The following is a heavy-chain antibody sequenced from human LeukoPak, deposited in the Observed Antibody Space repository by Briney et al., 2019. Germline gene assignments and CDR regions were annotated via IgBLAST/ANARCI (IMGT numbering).Heavy chain of an antibody. CDR3: ARVGNSDYYYYYMDV. CDR2: ISGSGGST. D-gene: IGHD4-23*01. V-gene: IGHV3-23*01. J-gene: IGHJ6*03. CDR1: GFTFSTYN. Sequence: PGGTLRLSCAASGFTFSTYNMNWVRQAPGKGLEWVSAISGSGGSTYYADSVKGRFTISRDNSKNTLYLQMNSLRAEDTAVYYCARVGNSDYYYYYMDVWGKGTTVTVSS.